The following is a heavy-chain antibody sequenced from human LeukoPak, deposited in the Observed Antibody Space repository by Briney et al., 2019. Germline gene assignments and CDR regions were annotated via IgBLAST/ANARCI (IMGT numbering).Heavy chain of an antibody. Sequence: GGSLRLSCAASGFTFSSYGMHWVRQAPGKGLEWVAVIWYDGSNKYYADSVKGRFTISRDNSKNTLYLQMNSLRAEDTAVYYCARGPLTQGLVLRYFDYWGQGPLVTVPS. CDR2: IWYDGSNK. D-gene: IGHD6-19*01. CDR1: GFTFSSYG. CDR3: ARGPLTQGLVLRYFDY. V-gene: IGHV3-33*01. J-gene: IGHJ4*02.